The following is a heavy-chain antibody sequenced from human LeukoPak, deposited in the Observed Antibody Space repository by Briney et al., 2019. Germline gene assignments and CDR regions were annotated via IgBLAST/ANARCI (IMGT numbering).Heavy chain of an antibody. CDR1: GYSISSGYH. V-gene: IGHV4-38-2*01. D-gene: IGHD3-22*01. Sequence: PSETLSLTCGVSGYSISSGYHWGWIRQPTGKGPEWIGSMSHSGSTYYNPSLKSRVTISVDTSKNQFSVKLSSVTAADTAVYYCARHHLYDSSGDGRYYFDYWGQGTLVTVSS. J-gene: IGHJ4*02. CDR2: MSHSGST. CDR3: ARHHLYDSSGDGRYYFDY.